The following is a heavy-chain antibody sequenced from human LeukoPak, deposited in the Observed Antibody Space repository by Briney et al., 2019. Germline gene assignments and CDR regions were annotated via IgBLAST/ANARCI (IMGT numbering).Heavy chain of an antibody. V-gene: IGHV1-69*05. D-gene: IGHD5-12*01. J-gene: IGHJ4*02. CDR2: IIPIFGTA. CDR3: AREGSMVATAFDY. Sequence: ASVKVSCKASGYTFTSYAISWVRQAPGQGLEWMEGIIPIFGTANYAQKLQGRVTITTDESTSTAYMELSSLRSEDTAVYYCAREGSMVATAFDYWGQGTLVTVSS. CDR1: GYTFTSYA.